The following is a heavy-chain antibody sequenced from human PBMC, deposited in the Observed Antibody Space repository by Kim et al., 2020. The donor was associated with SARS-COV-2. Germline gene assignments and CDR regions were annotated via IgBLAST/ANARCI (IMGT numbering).Heavy chain of an antibody. D-gene: IGHD6-19*01. J-gene: IGHJ3*02. CDR2: ISYDESNK. CDR3: ARTGYRSGLGAFDT. V-gene: IGHV3-30*03. CDR1: GFTFSSYG. Sequence: GGSLRLSCAASGFTFSSYGIHWGRQAPGKGLEWVTFISYDESNKYYADSVKGRFTISRDNSNNTVYLQMNSLRAEDTAVYYCARTGYRSGLGAFDTWGQG.